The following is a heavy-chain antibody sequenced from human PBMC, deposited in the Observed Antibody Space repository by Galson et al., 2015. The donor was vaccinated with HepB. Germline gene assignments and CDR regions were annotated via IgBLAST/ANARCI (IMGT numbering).Heavy chain of an antibody. CDR1: GFTFSSYS. V-gene: IGHV3-7*01. D-gene: IGHD5-12*01. Sequence: SLRLSCAASGFTFSSYSMNWVRQAPGKGLEWVANIKQDGSEKHYVDSVKGRFTISRDNAKNSLYLQMNSLRAEDTAVYYCARIGFSGYDFDYWGQGTLVTVSS. CDR3: ARIGFSGYDFDY. J-gene: IGHJ4*02. CDR2: IKQDGSEK.